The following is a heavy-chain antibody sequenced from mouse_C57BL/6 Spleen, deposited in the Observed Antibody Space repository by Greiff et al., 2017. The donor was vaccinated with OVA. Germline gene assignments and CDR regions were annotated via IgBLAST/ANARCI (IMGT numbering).Heavy chain of an antibody. CDR1: GYTFTDYN. V-gene: IGHV1-18*01. J-gene: IGHJ4*01. Sequence: EVQLQQSGPELVKPGASVKIPCKASGYTFTDYNMDWVKQSHGKSLEWIGDINPNNGGTIYNQKFKGKATLTVVKSSSTAYMELRSLTSEDTAVYYCARSHRYYAMDYWGQGTSVTVSS. CDR3: ARSHRYYAMDY. CDR2: INPNNGGT.